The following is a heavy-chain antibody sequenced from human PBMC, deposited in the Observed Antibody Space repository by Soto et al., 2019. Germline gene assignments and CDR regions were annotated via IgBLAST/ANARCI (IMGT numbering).Heavy chain of an antibody. CDR3: ARIGTLDWIDDY. CDR1: GGTFRSYV. CDR2: IIPMYGTT. D-gene: IGHD1-1*01. J-gene: IGHJ4*02. V-gene: IGHV1-69*12. Sequence: QFQLVQSGAEVKKPGSSVKVSCKASGGTFRSYVTSWVRQAPGQGLEWLGGIIPMYGTTYYAQTFQGRVTISADESTSTAFMELSSLRSEDTAVYYCARIGTLDWIDDYWGQGTLVTVSS.